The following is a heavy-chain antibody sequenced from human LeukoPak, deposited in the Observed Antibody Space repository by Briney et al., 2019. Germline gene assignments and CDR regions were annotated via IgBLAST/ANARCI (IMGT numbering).Heavy chain of an antibody. CDR3: ARLVAAMVYVRGIYYFDY. CDR1: GGSISSSSYY. CDR2: IYYSGST. V-gene: IGHV4-39*01. D-gene: IGHD3-10*02. Sequence: SETLSLTCTVSGGSISSSSYYWGWIRQPPGTGLEWIGSIYYSGSTYYNPSLKSRVTISVDTSKNQFSLKLSSVTAADTAVYYCARLVAAMVYVRGIYYFDYWGQGTLVTVSS. J-gene: IGHJ4*02.